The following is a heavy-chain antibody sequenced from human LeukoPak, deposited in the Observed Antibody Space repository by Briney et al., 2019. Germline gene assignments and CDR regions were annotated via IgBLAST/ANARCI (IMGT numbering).Heavy chain of an antibody. Sequence: ASVKVSCKASGYTFTSYYMHWVRQAPGQGLEWMGVIHPSSGSTSYAQKFQGRVTITRDTSTSTVYMELSSLRSEDTAVYYCASGYCSGGSCYEGWFDPWGQGTLVTVSS. CDR3: ASGYCSGGSCYEGWFDP. CDR2: IHPSSGST. V-gene: IGHV1-46*01. J-gene: IGHJ5*02. D-gene: IGHD2-15*01. CDR1: GYTFTSYY.